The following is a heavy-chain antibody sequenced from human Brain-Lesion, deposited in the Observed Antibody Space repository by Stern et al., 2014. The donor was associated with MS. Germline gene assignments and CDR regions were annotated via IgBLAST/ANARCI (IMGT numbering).Heavy chain of an antibody. V-gene: IGHV3-74*02. CDR3: ARAHVDTWDWFDP. CDR1: GFTFSTYW. Sequence: EVHLVESGGDLVQPGGSLRLSCTASGFTFSTYWMHWVRQAPGTGLVWVSRINGDGSRTSYADSVKGRFTISRDNAKNTLYVQMNSLRVEDTAVYYCARAHVDTWDWFDPWGQGTLVTVSS. CDR2: INGDGSRT. J-gene: IGHJ5*02. D-gene: IGHD5-18*01.